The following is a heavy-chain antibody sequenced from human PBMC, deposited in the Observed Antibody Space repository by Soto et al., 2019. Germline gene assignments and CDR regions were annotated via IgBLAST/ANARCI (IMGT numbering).Heavy chain of an antibody. CDR3: AREAV. Sequence: EVQLVVSGGGLVQPGGSLRLSCAASGFTFSGYWMSWVRQAPGKGLEWVANIKQDGSEQFYVDSVKGRFTISRDNAKNSLYLQMSSLRAEDTAVYYCAREAVWGQGTTVTVSS. V-gene: IGHV3-7*05. CDR2: IKQDGSEQ. CDR1: GFTFSGYW. J-gene: IGHJ6*02.